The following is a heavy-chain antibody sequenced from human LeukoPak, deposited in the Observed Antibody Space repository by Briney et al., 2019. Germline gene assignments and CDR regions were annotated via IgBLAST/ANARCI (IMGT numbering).Heavy chain of an antibody. CDR1: GGSISSGGYY. J-gene: IGHJ5*02. CDR3: ARVLLSSHSSSSLNWFDP. V-gene: IGHV4-31*03. CDR2: IYYSGST. D-gene: IGHD6-6*01. Sequence: SETLSLTCTVSGGSISSGGYYWSWIRQHPGKGLEWIGYIYYSGSTYYNPSLKSRVTISVDTSKNQFSLKLSSVTAADTAVYYCARVLLSSHSSSSLNWFDPWGQGTLVTVSS.